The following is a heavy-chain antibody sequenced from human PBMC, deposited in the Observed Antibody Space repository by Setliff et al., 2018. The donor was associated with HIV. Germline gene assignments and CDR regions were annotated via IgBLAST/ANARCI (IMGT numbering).Heavy chain of an antibody. CDR3: VRDEKRAAGGSMYYFDY. CDR1: GYNFGFYG. Sequence: ASVKVSCKASGYNFGFYGISWVRQAPGQGLEWMGWVNEDNGDRNFAPSVQGRIALTTDTSTNTAYMELTNLRADDTALYFCVRDEKRAAGGSMYYFDYWGQGTLVTVSS. J-gene: IGHJ4*02. V-gene: IGHV1-18*01. CDR2: VNEDNGDR. D-gene: IGHD5-12*01.